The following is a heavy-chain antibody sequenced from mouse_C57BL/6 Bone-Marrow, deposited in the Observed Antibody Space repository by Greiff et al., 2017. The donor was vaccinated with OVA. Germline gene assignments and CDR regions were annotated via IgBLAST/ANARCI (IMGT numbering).Heavy chain of an antibody. CDR1: YFAFMASA. CDR2: FTMYSDAT. CDR3: ALDSSGYDYAMDY. J-gene: IGHJ4*01. Sequence: LVESGAELVRPGSSVKLSCKDSYFAFMASAMHWVKQRPGHGLEWIGSFTMYSDATEYSENFKGKATLTANTSSSTAYMELSSLTSEDSAVYYCALDSSGYDYAMDYWGQGTSVTVSS. D-gene: IGHD3-2*02. V-gene: IGHV1-49*01.